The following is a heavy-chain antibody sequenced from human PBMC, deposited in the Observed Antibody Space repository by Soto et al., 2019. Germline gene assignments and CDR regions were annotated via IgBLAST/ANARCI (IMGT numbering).Heavy chain of an antibody. CDR2: ISSSSSYT. V-gene: IGHV3-11*05. D-gene: IGHD6-19*01. CDR1: GFTFSDYY. Sequence: QVQLVESVGGLVKPGGSLRLSCAASGFTFSDYYMSWIRQAPGKGLEWVSYISSSSSYTNYADSVQGRFTISRDNAKNSLYLQMNSLRAEDTAVYYCARDSTGWRAVYDYWGQGTLVTVSS. CDR3: ARDSTGWRAVYDY. J-gene: IGHJ4*02.